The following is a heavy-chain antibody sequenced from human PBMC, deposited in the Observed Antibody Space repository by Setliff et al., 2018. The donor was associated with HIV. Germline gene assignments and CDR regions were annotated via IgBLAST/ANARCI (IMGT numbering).Heavy chain of an antibody. V-gene: IGHV4-34*01. CDR3: ARGVNFDY. CDR2: INHSGRT. J-gene: IGHJ4*02. Sequence: LSLTCAVSGGSFSVYYWRWIRQPPGKGLEWIGEINHSGRTNYNPSLKSRITISVDTSRNQFSLKLTSVTAADTAIYYCARGVNFDYWGQGTQVTVSS. CDR1: GGSFSVYY.